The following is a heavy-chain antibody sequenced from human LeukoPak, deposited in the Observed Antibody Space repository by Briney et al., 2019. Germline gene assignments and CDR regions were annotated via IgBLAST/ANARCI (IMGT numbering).Heavy chain of an antibody. D-gene: IGHD3-3*01. CDR1: GFTFSNYA. CDR2: ISNSDATT. Sequence: GGSLRLSCAASGFTFSNYAMNWVRQAPGKGLEWVSSISNSDATTYYADSVRGRFTISRDDSKNTLYLQMNSLRVEGTAVYYCARCITVFGVVIPEYYYYYTDVWGKGATVTVSS. J-gene: IGHJ6*03. V-gene: IGHV3-23*01. CDR3: ARCITVFGVVIPEYYYYYTDV.